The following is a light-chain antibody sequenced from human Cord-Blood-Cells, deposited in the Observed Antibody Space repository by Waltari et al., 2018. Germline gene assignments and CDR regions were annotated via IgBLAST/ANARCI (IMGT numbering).Light chain of an antibody. V-gene: IGLV2-23*01. J-gene: IGLJ2*01. CDR2: EGS. Sequence: QSALTQPASVSGSPGQSNTISCTGTSSDVGSYNLVSWYQQHPGKAPKLMIYEGSKRPSGVSNRFSGSKSGNTASLTISGLQAEDEADYYCCSYAGSSTPQVVFGGGTKLTVL. CDR1: SSDVGSYNL. CDR3: CSYAGSSTPQVV.